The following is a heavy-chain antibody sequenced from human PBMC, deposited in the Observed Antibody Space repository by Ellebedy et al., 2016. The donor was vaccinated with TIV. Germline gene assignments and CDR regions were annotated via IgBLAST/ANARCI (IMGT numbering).Heavy chain of an antibody. V-gene: IGHV4-61*02. CDR1: GGSISSGAYY. J-gene: IGHJ3*02. D-gene: IGHD1-20*01. CDR3: VRDLIIGSVRYAFDI. Sequence: SETLSLXXTVSGGSISSGAYYWNWIRQPAGKGLEWVGRIYASGGTNYNPSLKSRLSMSLDSSKNQFSLKLVSVTAADTAVYYCVRDLIIGSVRYAFDIWGQGTVVTVSS. CDR2: IYASGGT.